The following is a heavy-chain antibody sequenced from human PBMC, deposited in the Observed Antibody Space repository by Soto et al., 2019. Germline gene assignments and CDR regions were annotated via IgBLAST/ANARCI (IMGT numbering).Heavy chain of an antibody. Sequence: GGSLRLSCAASGSTVSSIYMSWVRQAPGKGLEWVSVIYSGGSTYYADSVKGRFTISRDNSKNTLYLQMNSLRAEDTAVYYCARDKPLGYCISTSCYGGGMDVWGQGTTVTVSS. CDR2: IYSGGST. CDR1: GSTVSSIY. D-gene: IGHD2-2*01. CDR3: ARDKPLGYCISTSCYGGGMDV. J-gene: IGHJ6*02. V-gene: IGHV3-53*01.